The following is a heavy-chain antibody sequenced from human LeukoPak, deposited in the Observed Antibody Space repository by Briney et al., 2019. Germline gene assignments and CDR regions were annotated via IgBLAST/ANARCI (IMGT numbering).Heavy chain of an antibody. D-gene: IGHD1-26*01. CDR1: GYTFTSYD. CDR2: MNPNSGNT. J-gene: IGHJ4*02. V-gene: IGHV1-8*01. CDR3: ARSLWELTSDY. Sequence: ASAKVSCKASGYTFTSYDINWVRQATGQGLKWMGWMNPNSGNTGYAQKFQGRVTMTRNTSISTAYMELSSLRSEDTAVYYCARSLWELTSDYWGQGTLVTVSS.